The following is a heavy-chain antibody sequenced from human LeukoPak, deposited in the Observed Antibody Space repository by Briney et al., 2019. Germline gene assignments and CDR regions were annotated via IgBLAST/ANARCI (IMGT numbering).Heavy chain of an antibody. D-gene: IGHD6-19*01. J-gene: IGHJ4*02. CDR3: ASLSSSGWYLG. CDR2: INHSGST. V-gene: IGHV4-34*01. Sequence: TSETLSLTCAVSGGSFSGYYWSWIRQPPGKGLEWIGEINHSGSTNYNPSLKSRITISVDTSRNQFSLKLSSVTAADTAVYYCASLSSSGWYLGWGQGTLVTVSS. CDR1: GGSFSGYY.